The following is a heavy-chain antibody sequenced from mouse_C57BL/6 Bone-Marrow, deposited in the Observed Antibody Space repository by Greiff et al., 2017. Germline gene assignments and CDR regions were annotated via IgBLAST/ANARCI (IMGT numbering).Heavy chain of an antibody. CDR3: ASTGIYYCNFWFAY. J-gene: IGHJ3*01. V-gene: IGHV1-64*01. CDR1: GYTFTSYW. Sequence: QVQLQQPGAELVKPGASVKLSCKASGYTFTSYWMHWVKQRPGQGLEWIGMIHPNSGSTNYNEQFKSKATLTVDESSSTAYMQLISLTSADSAVYYCASTGIYYCNFWFAYWGQGTLVTVSA. CDR2: IHPNSGST. D-gene: IGHD2-1*01.